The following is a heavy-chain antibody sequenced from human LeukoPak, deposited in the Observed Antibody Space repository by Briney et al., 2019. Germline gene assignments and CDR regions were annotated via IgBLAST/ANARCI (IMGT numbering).Heavy chain of an antibody. J-gene: IGHJ4*02. Sequence: PGWSLRLSCATSGFTFSRHWMTWVRQAPGKGPEWVANIKQDGSERYYVHSVKGRFTIPRDNAKNSLYLQMNSLRAEDTAVYYCARDGGHSTDLDYWGQGILVTVSS. V-gene: IGHV3-7*01. CDR3: ARDGGHSTDLDY. CDR1: GFTFSRHW. D-gene: IGHD2-8*02. CDR2: IKQDGSER.